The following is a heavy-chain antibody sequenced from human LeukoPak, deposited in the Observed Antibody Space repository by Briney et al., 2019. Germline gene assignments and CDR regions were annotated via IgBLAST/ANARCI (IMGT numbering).Heavy chain of an antibody. D-gene: IGHD3-22*01. V-gene: IGHV1-2*02. CDR2: INPNSGGT. CDR3: ARVPFIWDDSSGYSFDY. CDR1: GYTFTGYY. J-gene: IGHJ4*02. Sequence: ASVKVSCKASGYTFTGYYMHWVRQAPGQGLEWMGWINPNSGGTNYAQKFQGRVTMTRDTSISTAYMELSRLRSDDTAVYYCARVPFIWDDSSGYSFDYWGQGTLVTVSS.